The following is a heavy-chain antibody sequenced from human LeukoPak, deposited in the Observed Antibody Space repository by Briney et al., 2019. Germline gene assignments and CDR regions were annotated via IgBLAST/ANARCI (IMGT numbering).Heavy chain of an antibody. V-gene: IGHV3-48*03. CDR3: ARARGIDLESRGLDY. Sequence: GGSLRLSCAASGFTFSSYEMNWVRQAPGKGLEWDSYISSSGSTIYYADSVKGRFTISRDNAKNSLYLQMNSLRAEDTAVYYCARARGIDLESRGLDYWGQGTLVTVSS. J-gene: IGHJ4*02. CDR2: ISSSGSTI. D-gene: IGHD3-10*01. CDR1: GFTFSSYE.